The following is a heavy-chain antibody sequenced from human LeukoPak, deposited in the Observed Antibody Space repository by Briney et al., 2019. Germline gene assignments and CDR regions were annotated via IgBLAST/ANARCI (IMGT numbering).Heavy chain of an antibody. CDR2: VDGGGGGT. CDR1: GFTLSSYA. CDR3: AKRRYDSSGYFDY. J-gene: IGHJ4*02. Sequence: GGSLRLSCAASGFTLSSYAMTWVRQAPGRGLEWVSSVDGGGGGTYYADSVKGRFTISRDNSKDTLYLQMNGLRAEDTAVYFCAKRRYDSSGYFDYWGQGTLVTVSS. V-gene: IGHV3-23*01. D-gene: IGHD3-22*01.